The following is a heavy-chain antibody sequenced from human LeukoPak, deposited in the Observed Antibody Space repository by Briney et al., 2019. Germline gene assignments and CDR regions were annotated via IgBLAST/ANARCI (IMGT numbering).Heavy chain of an antibody. Sequence: SETLSLTCTVSGGSISNYYWNWIRQPAGKPLEWIGRIHTSGSTDYHPSLKRRVTMSIDTSKNQFSLTLSSVTAADTAVYYCARGSWYLYDSSGYLGRIDPWGQGTLVTVSS. V-gene: IGHV4-4*07. CDR2: IHTSGST. CDR1: GGSISNYY. CDR3: ARGSWYLYDSSGYLGRIDP. J-gene: IGHJ5*02. D-gene: IGHD3-22*01.